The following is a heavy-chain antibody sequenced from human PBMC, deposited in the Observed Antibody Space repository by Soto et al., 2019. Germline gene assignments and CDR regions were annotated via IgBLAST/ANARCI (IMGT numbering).Heavy chain of an antibody. CDR2: IYSGGTS. D-gene: IGHD2-8*02. Sequence: SETLSLTCTVSGDSISSVGFYWAWIRQPPGKGLEWIGSIYSGGTSYSNPSLKSRVIISVDVSNNQFSLNLGSVTAADAAVYYCARGGFCTADSCALSWGQGTLVTVSS. V-gene: IGHV4-39*01. CDR1: GDSISSVGFY. J-gene: IGHJ4*02. CDR3: ARGGFCTADSCALS.